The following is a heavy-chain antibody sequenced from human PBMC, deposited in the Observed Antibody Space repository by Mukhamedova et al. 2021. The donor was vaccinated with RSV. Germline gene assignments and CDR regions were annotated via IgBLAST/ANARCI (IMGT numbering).Heavy chain of an antibody. D-gene: IGHD1-20*01. CDR3: ARGNWKGTPPDY. J-gene: IGHJ4*02. V-gene: IGHV3-21*01. Sequence: SSSSYIYYADSVKGRFTISRDNAKNSLYLQMNSLRAEDTAVYYCARGNWKGTPPDYWGQGTLVTVSS. CDR2: SSSSYI.